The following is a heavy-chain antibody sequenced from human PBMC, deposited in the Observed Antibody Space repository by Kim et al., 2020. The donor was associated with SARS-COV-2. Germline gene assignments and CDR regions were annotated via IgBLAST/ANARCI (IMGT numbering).Heavy chain of an antibody. J-gene: IGHJ4*02. D-gene: IGHD6-19*01. Sequence: ADSVTGRFTISRDNAKNTLYLQMTSLRAEDTAVYYCARRHFSSGWYYFDYWGQGTLLTVSS. V-gene: IGHV3-74*01. CDR3: ARRHFSSGWYYFDY.